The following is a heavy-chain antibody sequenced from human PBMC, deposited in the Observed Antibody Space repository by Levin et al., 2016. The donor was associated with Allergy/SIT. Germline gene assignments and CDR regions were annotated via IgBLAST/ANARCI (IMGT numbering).Heavy chain of an antibody. V-gene: IGHV6-1*01. D-gene: IGHD1-14*01. CDR3: ARDTLTVGNNWFDP. CDR2: TYYRSKWYY. J-gene: IGHJ5*02. Sequence: WIRQSPSRGLEWLGRTYYRSKWYYHYAVSVKSRITINPDTSKNQFSLQLNSVTPEDTAVYYCARDTLTVGNNWFDPWGQGTLVTVSS.